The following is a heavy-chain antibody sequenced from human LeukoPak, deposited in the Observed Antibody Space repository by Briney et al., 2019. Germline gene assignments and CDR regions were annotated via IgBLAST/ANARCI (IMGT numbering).Heavy chain of an antibody. D-gene: IGHD6-6*01. J-gene: IGHJ4*02. CDR1: GFTFSSYN. V-gene: IGHV3-48*02. CDR3: AREYSSSSGSVSDY. Sequence: GGSLRLSCAASGFTFSSYNMNWVRQAPGKGLEWVSYITRSSSTIYYADSVKGRFTTSRDNAKNSLYLQMNSLRDEDTAVYYCAREYSSSSGSVSDYWGQGTLVTVSS. CDR2: ITRSSSTI.